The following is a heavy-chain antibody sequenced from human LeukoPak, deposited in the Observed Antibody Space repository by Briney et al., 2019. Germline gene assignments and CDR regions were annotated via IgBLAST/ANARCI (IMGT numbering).Heavy chain of an antibody. CDR3: ARGSLFGRAAAEDY. Sequence: AGGSLRLSCAASGFTFSSYAMSWVRQAPGKGLEWVSTISGRGDSTYYADSVKGRFTISRDNSKNTLYLQMNSLRAEDTAVYYCARGSLFGRAAAEDYWGQGTLVTVSP. V-gene: IGHV3-23*01. CDR2: ISGRGDST. CDR1: GFTFSSYA. J-gene: IGHJ4*02. D-gene: IGHD6-13*01.